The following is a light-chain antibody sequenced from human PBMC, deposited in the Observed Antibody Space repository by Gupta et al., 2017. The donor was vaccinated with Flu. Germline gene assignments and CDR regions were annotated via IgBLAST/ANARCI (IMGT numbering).Light chain of an antibody. J-gene: IGKJ4*01. CDR3: QQYNSYPLT. Sequence: ASSLSASVGDRVTITCRASQGIRSWLAWYQQKPGKPPKALMYGASTLESGVPARFSGSGSGTEFTLTISSLQAEDFATYYCQQYNSYPLTFGGGTKVEIK. CDR1: QGIRSW. V-gene: IGKV1D-16*01. CDR2: GAS.